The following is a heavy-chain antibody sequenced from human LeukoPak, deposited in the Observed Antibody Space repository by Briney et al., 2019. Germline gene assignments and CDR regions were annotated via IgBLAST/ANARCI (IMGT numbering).Heavy chain of an antibody. CDR1: GYTFTSYY. CDR3: ARDPLGVYFDY. J-gene: IGHJ4*02. CDR2: INPSGGST. V-gene: IGHV1-46*03. Sequence: ASVKVSCKASGYTFTSYYMHWVRQAPGQGLEWMGIINPSGGSTSYAQKFQGRVTMTRDTSTSTVYMELSSPRSEDTAVYYCARDPLGVYFDYWGQGTLVTVSS.